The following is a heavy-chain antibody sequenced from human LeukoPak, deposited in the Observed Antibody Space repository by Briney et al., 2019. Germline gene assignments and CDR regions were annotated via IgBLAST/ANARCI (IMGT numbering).Heavy chain of an antibody. D-gene: IGHD3-10*01. CDR3: AKDWGSYYGSQAGGFDI. J-gene: IGHJ3*02. CDR1: GFAFSTHA. Sequence: PGGSLRLSCAASGFAFSTHAMNWVRRAPGKGLEWVSLISAAGGGTDYADSAKGRFTISRDNYKNTLYLQMNSLRADDTAVYYCAKDWGSYYGSQAGGFDIWVQGTMVTVSS. V-gene: IGHV3-23*01. CDR2: ISAAGGGT.